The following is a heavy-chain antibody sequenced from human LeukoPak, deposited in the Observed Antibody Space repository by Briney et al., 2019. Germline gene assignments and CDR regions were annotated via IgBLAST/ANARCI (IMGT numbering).Heavy chain of an antibody. V-gene: IGHV4-4*07. J-gene: IGHJ5*02. Sequence: SQTLSLACTVSGGSMSSYYWSFIRQLAGKGLEWIGRIHTSGTTYYNPSLKTRLTMSVDTSKNQFSLNLISVTAADTAMYYCTRGDYYDGGGRNWFDPWGQGTLVTVSS. D-gene: IGHD3-16*01. CDR3: TRGDYYDGGGRNWFDP. CDR2: IHTSGTT. CDR1: GGSMSSYY.